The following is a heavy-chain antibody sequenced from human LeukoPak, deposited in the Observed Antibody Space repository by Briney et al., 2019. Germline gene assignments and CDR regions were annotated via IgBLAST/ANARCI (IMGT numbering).Heavy chain of an antibody. CDR1: GGSISSSTYY. CDR3: AKIELGIQLWEYFQN. D-gene: IGHD5-18*01. CDR2: IYYSGST. J-gene: IGHJ1*01. Sequence: PSETLSLTCTVSGGSISSSTYYWGWIRQPPGKGLEWIGSIYYSGSTYYNPSLKSRVTISVDTSKNQFSLKLSSVTAADTAVYYCAKIELGIQLWEYFQNWGQGTLVTVSS. V-gene: IGHV4-39*01.